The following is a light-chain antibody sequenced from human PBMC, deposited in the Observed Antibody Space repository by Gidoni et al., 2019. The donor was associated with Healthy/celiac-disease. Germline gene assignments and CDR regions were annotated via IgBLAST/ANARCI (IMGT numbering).Light chain of an antibody. CDR3: QQYGSSPRYT. V-gene: IGKV3-20*01. CDR2: GAS. CDR1: QSVSSSY. J-gene: IGKJ2*01. Sequence: EIVLTQSPGTLSLSPGERATLSCRASQSVSSSYLAWYQQKPGQAPRLLIYGASSRATGIPDRFSGSGSVTDFTLTISILEPEDFAVYYCQQYGSSPRYTFGQGTKLEIK.